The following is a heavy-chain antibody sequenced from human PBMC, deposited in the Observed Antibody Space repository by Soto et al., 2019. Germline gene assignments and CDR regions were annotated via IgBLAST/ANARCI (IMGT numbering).Heavy chain of an antibody. V-gene: IGHV4-34*01. CDR3: ARGRRTYYDILTGSPLDY. D-gene: IGHD3-9*01. Sequence: QVQLQQWGAGLLKPSETLSLTCAVYGGSFSGYYWSWIRQPPGKGLEWIGEINHSGSTNYNPSLKSRVTISVDTSKNQFSLKLSSVTAADTAVYYCARGRRTYYDILTGSPLDYWGQGTLVTVSS. J-gene: IGHJ4*02. CDR1: GGSFSGYY. CDR2: INHSGST.